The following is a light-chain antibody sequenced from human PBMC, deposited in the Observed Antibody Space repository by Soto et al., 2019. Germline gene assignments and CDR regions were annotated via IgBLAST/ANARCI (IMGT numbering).Light chain of an antibody. CDR1: TSNIGSNT. CDR3: AAWGDSLNGYV. Sequence: SVLPQPPSASGTPGQGVPISCSGITSNIGSNTVNWYQQLPGTAPKLLIYNNNQRPSGVPDRFSGSKSGTSASLAIGGLQSEDEADYYCAAWGDSLNGYVFGTGTKVTVL. J-gene: IGLJ1*01. CDR2: NNN. V-gene: IGLV1-44*01.